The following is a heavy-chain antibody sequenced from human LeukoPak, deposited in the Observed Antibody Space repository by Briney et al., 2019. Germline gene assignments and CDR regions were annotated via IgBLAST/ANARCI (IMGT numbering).Heavy chain of an antibody. D-gene: IGHD5-18*01. CDR3: ARDRQLWSI. CDR1: GGSFSGYY. CDR2: INHSGST. Sequence: PSETLSLTCAVYGGSFSGYYWSWIRQPPGKGLEWIGEINHSGSTNYNPSLKSRVIISVDTSKNQFSLKLSSVTAADPAVYYCARDRQLWSIWGQGTLVTVSS. J-gene: IGHJ4*02. V-gene: IGHV4-34*01.